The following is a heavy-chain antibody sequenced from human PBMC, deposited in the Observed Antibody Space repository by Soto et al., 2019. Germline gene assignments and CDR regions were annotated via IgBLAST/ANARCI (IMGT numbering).Heavy chain of an antibody. Sequence: QSGGSLRLSCAASGFTFSSYAMSWVRQSPGKGLEWVSAISGSGGSTYYADSVKGRFTISRDNSKNTLYLQMNSLRAEDTAVYYCAKARSLQQLVYFLRLWGQGTLVTVSS. V-gene: IGHV3-23*01. CDR3: AKARSLQQLVYFLRL. CDR2: ISGSGGST. D-gene: IGHD6-13*01. CDR1: GFTFSSYA. J-gene: IGHJ4*02.